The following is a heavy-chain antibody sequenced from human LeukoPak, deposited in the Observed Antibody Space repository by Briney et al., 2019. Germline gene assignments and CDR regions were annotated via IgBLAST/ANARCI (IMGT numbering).Heavy chain of an antibody. CDR1: GYTITNYF. V-gene: IGHV1-46*01. D-gene: IGHD6-25*01. CDR3: ASHNSGWQQTWFDF. Sequence: ASVNVSCKASGYTITNYFIHWVRQAPGQGLGWMAKVNPSGAGTTFAQKFQGRVTMTWDTSTSTVDMFLSSLTSEDTAVYYCASHNSGWQQTWFDFWGQGILVTVSS. CDR2: VNPSGAGT. J-gene: IGHJ4*02.